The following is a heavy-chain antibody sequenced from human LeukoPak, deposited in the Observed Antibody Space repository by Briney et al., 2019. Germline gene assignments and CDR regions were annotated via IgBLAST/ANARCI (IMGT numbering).Heavy chain of an antibody. V-gene: IGHV3-72*01. CDR2: TRNKANSYTS. Sequence: PGGSLSLSCAASAFTISDHYMEWVRQAPGKGLEWVGRTRNKANSYTSEYAASVKGRFTISRDDSKNSLYLQMNSLKTEDTAVYYCARTHITSTSYNWFDPWGQGTLVTVSS. CDR1: AFTISDHY. CDR3: ARTHITSTSYNWFDP. D-gene: IGHD2-2*01. J-gene: IGHJ5*02.